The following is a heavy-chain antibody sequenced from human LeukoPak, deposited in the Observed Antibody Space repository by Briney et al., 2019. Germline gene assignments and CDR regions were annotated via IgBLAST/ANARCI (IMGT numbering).Heavy chain of an antibody. D-gene: IGHD3-10*01. Sequence: SETLSLTCTVSGGSISSYYWSWIRQPPGKGLEWIGYIYYSGSTNYNPSLKSRVTISVDTSKNQFSLKLSSVTAADTAVYYCARLFGCYGSGIYYWGQETLVTASS. CDR2: IYYSGST. V-gene: IGHV4-59*01. CDR3: ARLFGCYGSGIYY. J-gene: IGHJ4*02. CDR1: GGSISSYY.